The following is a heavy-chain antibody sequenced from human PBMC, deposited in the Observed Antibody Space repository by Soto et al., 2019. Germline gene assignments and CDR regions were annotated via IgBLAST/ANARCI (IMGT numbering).Heavy chain of an antibody. CDR3: ARGEVVVSTPGGFDP. CDR2: IYYSGST. J-gene: IGHJ5*02. Sequence: QVQLQEWGPGLVKPSQTLSLTCTVSGGSISSGCYYWSWIRPHPGKGLEWIGYIYYSGSTYYNPSLKSRVTISVDTSKNQFSLKLSSVTAADTAGYYCARGEVVVSTPGGFDPWVQGTLVTVSS. CDR1: GGSISSGCYY. V-gene: IGHV4-31*03. D-gene: IGHD3-22*01.